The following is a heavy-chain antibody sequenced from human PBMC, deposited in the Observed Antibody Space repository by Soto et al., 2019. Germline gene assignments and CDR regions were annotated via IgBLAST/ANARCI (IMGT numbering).Heavy chain of an antibody. Sequence: ASVKVSCKASGYTFTSYAMHWVRQAPGQGLEWMGIINPSGGSTSYAQKFQGRVTMTRDTSTSTVYMELSSLRSEDTAVYYCASHARNYHFWSGYSFDIWGQGTMVNVSS. CDR2: INPSGGST. J-gene: IGHJ3*02. CDR1: GYTFTSYA. V-gene: IGHV1-46*01. CDR3: ASHARNYHFWSGYSFDI. D-gene: IGHD3-3*01.